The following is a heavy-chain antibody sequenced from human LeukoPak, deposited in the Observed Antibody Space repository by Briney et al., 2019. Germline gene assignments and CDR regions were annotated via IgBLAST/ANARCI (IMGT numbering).Heavy chain of an antibody. J-gene: IGHJ3*02. CDR1: GFTFSSYG. D-gene: IGHD3-22*01. CDR3: AKDLRYDSSGYYSHDAFDI. CDR2: ISGSGGST. Sequence: QTGGSLRLSCAASGFTFSSYGMSWVRQAPGKGLEWVSAISGSGGSTYYADSVKGRFTISRDNSKNTLYLQMNSLRAEDTAVYYCAKDLRYDSSGYYSHDAFDIWGQGTMVTVSS. V-gene: IGHV3-23*01.